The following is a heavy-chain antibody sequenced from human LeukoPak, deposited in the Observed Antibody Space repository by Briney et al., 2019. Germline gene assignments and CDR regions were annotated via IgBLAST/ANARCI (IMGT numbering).Heavy chain of an antibody. Sequence: SGTLSLTCTVSGGSISGFHWSWIRLPPGKGLEWIGNIYSSGSTNYNPSLNSRVTISVDTSKNQFSVKLSSVTAADTAVYYCARGEEVATCFDYWGQGTLVTVSS. V-gene: IGHV4-59*01. CDR3: ARGEEVATCFDY. CDR2: IYSSGST. J-gene: IGHJ4*02. CDR1: GGSISGFH. D-gene: IGHD5-24*01.